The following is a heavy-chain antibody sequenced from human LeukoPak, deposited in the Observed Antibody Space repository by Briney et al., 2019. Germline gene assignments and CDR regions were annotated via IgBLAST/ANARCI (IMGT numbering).Heavy chain of an antibody. Sequence: PSETLSLTCTVSGGSISSGYYWGWIRQPPGKGLEWIGSIYHSGSTYYNPSLKSRVTISVDTSKNQFSLKLSSVTAADTAVYYCARDNSVRDEAWWFNPWGQGTLVTVSS. D-gene: IGHD5-24*01. V-gene: IGHV4-38-2*02. J-gene: IGHJ5*02. CDR2: IYHSGST. CDR1: GGSISSGYY. CDR3: ARDNSVRDEAWWFNP.